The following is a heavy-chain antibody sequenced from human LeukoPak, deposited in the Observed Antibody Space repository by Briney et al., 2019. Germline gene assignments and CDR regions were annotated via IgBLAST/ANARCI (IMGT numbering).Heavy chain of an antibody. D-gene: IGHD6-19*01. V-gene: IGHV3-23*01. CDR3: AKEGIAVAGTLDYFDY. Sequence: GGSLRLSCAASGFTFSSYAMSWVRQAPGKGLEWVSAISGSGGSTYYADSVKGRFTTSRDNSKNTLYLQMNSLRAEDTAVYYCAKEGIAVAGTLDYFDYWGQGTLVTVSS. CDR1: GFTFSSYA. CDR2: ISGSGGST. J-gene: IGHJ4*02.